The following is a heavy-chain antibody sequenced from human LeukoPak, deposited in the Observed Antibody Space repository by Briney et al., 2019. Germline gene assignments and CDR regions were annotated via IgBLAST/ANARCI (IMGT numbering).Heavy chain of an antibody. J-gene: IGHJ3*02. D-gene: IGHD2-21*02. CDR1: GGSISSYY. Sequence: KPSETLSLTCTVSGGSISSYYWSWIRQPPGKGLEWIGYIYYSGSTNYNPSLKSRVTISVDTSKNQFSLKLSSVTAADTAVYYCARQGGYCGGDCYLDREAFDIWGQGTMVTVSS. CDR3: ARQGGYCGGDCYLDREAFDI. CDR2: IYYSGST. V-gene: IGHV4-59*08.